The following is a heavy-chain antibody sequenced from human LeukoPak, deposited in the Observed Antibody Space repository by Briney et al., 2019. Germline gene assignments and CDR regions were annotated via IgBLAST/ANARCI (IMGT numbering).Heavy chain of an antibody. CDR3: ARDPMYSSGNYGMDV. V-gene: IGHV3-48*02. CDR2: ISSSSSTI. CDR1: GFTFSSYS. D-gene: IGHD6-19*01. J-gene: IGHJ6*02. Sequence: GGSLRLSCAASGFTFSSYSMNWVRQAPEKGLEWVSYISSSSSTIYYADSVKGRFTISRDNAKNSLYLQMNSLRDEDTAVYYCARDPMYSSGNYGMDVWGQGTTVTVSS.